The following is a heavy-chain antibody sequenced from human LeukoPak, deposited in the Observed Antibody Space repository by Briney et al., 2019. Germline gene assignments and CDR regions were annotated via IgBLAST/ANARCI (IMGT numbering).Heavy chain of an antibody. CDR2: ISYDGSDK. Sequence: GGSLRLSCAASGFTFSSYGMHWVRQAPGKGLEWVAIISYDGSDKYYADSVKGRFTISRDNSKNTLYVQMNSLRAEDTAIYYCAKDGASRQWLVSGDYYYGMDVWGKGTTVTVSS. CDR1: GFTFSSYG. J-gene: IGHJ6*04. V-gene: IGHV3-30*18. D-gene: IGHD6-19*01. CDR3: AKDGASRQWLVSGDYYYGMDV.